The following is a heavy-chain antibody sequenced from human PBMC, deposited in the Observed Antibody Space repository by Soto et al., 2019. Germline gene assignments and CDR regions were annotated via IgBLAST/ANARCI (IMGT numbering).Heavy chain of an antibody. CDR2: ISGGGDTS. CDR1: GFTFSNYA. Sequence: GSLRLSCAVSGFTFSNYAISWVRQAPGKGLEWVSIISGGGDTSYYADSVKGRFTIFRDNSRNTLYLQMNSLRAGDSAKYYCAKEGTSGLYYFDYWGPGTLVTVSS. J-gene: IGHJ4*02. CDR3: AKEGTSGLYYFDY. V-gene: IGHV3-23*01. D-gene: IGHD6-19*01.